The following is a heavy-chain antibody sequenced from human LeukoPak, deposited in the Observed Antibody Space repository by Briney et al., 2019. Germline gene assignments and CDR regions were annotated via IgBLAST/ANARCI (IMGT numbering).Heavy chain of an antibody. V-gene: IGHV1-18*01. J-gene: IGHJ5*02. D-gene: IGHD5-12*01. CDR3: ARNVADDL. Sequence: ASVKVSCKASGGTFSSYAIGWVRQAPGQGLEWMGWISAYNGNTNYAQKLQGRVTMTTDTSTSTAYMELRSLRSDDTAVYYCARNVADDLWGQGTLVTVSS. CDR2: ISAYNGNT. CDR1: GGTFSSYA.